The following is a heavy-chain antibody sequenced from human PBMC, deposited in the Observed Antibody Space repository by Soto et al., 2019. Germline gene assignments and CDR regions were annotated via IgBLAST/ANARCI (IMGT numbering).Heavy chain of an antibody. D-gene: IGHD4-17*01. CDR2: IYHSGST. J-gene: IGHJ5*02. CDR1: GGSISSGGYY. CDR3: ARGIHDYGDYRNWFDP. V-gene: IGHV4-31*03. Sequence: QVQLQESGPGLVKPSQTLSLTCTVSGGSISSGGYYWSWIRQHPGKGLEWIGYIYHSGSTYYNPSLKSRVTLSXXTXKXXCSLKLSSVTAADTAVYYCARGIHDYGDYRNWFDPWGQGTLVTVSS.